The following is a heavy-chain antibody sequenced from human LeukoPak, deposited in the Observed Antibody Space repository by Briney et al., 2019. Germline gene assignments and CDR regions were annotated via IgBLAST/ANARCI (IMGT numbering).Heavy chain of an antibody. CDR2: ISGSGGST. Sequence: GGSLRLSCAASGFTFSSYAMIWVRQAPGKGLEWVSAISGSGGSTYYADSVKGRFTISRDNSKNTLYLQMNSLRAEDTAVYCCAKDRCSSTSCYSDSNRFDPWGQGTLVTVSS. J-gene: IGHJ5*02. V-gene: IGHV3-23*01. CDR3: AKDRCSSTSCYSDSNRFDP. CDR1: GFTFSSYA. D-gene: IGHD2-2*01.